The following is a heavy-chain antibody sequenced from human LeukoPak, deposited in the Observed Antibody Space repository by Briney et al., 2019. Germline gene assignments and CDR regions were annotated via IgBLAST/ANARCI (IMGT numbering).Heavy chain of an antibody. CDR3: AKYPDIVVVPAAIGFDY. J-gene: IGHJ4*02. D-gene: IGHD2-2*01. CDR1: GFTFSSYA. CDR2: ISGSGGST. Sequence: GGSLRLSCAASGFTFSSYALSWVRQAPGKGLEWVSAISGSGGSTYYADSVKGRFTISRDNSKNTLYLQMNSLRAEDTAVYYCAKYPDIVVVPAAIGFDYWGQGTLVTVSS. V-gene: IGHV3-23*01.